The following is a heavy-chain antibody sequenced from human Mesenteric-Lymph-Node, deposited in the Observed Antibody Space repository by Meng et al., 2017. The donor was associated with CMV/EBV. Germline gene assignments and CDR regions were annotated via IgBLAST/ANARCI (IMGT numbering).Heavy chain of an antibody. CDR3: ARDTAGGYWD. V-gene: IGHV1-46*01. CDR1: GYIFTSHQ. CDR2: INPSGGRK. Sequence: SCKAFGYIFTSHQIHWVRQAPGQGLEWMGIINPSGGRKIYAQKFQGRLTLTRDTSTSTVYTELSSLRSEDTAVYYCARDTAGGYWDWGQGTLVTVSS. J-gene: IGHJ4*02. D-gene: IGHD6-13*01.